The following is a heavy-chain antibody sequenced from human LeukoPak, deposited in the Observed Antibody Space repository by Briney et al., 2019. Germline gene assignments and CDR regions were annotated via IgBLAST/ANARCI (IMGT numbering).Heavy chain of an antibody. CDR2: LNPSAGST. D-gene: IGHD1-26*01. CDR3: ARDHSGSQHWFDP. J-gene: IGHJ5*02. CDR1: GYTFTNYY. V-gene: IGHV1-46*01. Sequence: ASVKVSCKASGYTFTNYYMHWVRQAPGQGPEWMGVLNPSAGSTSYAQKFQGRVIMTSDTSTSTVYMELNSLTSEDTAVYYCARDHSGSQHWFDPWGQGTLVTVSS.